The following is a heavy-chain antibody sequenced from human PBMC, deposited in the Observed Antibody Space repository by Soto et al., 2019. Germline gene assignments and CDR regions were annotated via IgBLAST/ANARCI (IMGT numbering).Heavy chain of an antibody. Sequence: SETLSLTCAVSGGSISSSNWWSWGRQPPGKGLEWIGEIYHSGSTNYNPSLKSRVTISVDKSKNQFSLKLSSVTAADTAVYYCARDRQGIVLVPAAIPDSYYYYGMDVWGQGTTVTVSS. D-gene: IGHD2-2*01. CDR2: IYHSGST. V-gene: IGHV4-4*02. CDR1: GGSISSSNW. J-gene: IGHJ6*02. CDR3: ARDRQGIVLVPAAIPDSYYYYGMDV.